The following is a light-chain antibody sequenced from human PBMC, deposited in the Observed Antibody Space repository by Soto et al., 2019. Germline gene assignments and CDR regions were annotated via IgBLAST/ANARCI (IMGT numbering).Light chain of an antibody. Sequence: EIVLTQSPCTLSLSPGERATLSCRASQSVSNNYLAWYQQKPGQAPRLLVYGASTRATGIPARFSGSGSETEFTLTISSLQSEDFAVYYCHQYHNWPWTFGQGTTGDIK. CDR1: QSVSNN. J-gene: IGKJ1*01. CDR2: GAS. V-gene: IGKV3-15*01. CDR3: HQYHNWPWT.